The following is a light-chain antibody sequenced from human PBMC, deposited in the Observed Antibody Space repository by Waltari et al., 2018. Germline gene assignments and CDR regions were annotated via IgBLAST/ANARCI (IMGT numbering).Light chain of an antibody. CDR2: DVS. CDR1: SSDIGNYNY. Sequence: HSALTQPASVSGSPGQSITISCTGSSSDIGNYNYVFWYQQHPGKAPKLMIFDVSNRPSGVSNRFSGSKSGNTASLTISGLQAEDEADYYCSSYISSDTLELFGGGTSLTVL. CDR3: SSYISSDTLEL. V-gene: IGLV2-14*03. J-gene: IGLJ2*01.